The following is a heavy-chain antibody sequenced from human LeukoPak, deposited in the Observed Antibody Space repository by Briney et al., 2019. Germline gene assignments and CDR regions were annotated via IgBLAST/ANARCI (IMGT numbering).Heavy chain of an antibody. Sequence: ASVKVSCKASGYTFTSYGISWVRQAPGQGLEWMGWISAYNGNTNYALKLQGRVTMTTDTSTSTAYMELRSLRSDDTAVYYCARDRPYYYDSSGYLPDYWGQGTLVTVSS. D-gene: IGHD3-22*01. CDR2: ISAYNGNT. CDR1: GYTFTSYG. J-gene: IGHJ4*02. CDR3: ARDRPYYYDSSGYLPDY. V-gene: IGHV1-18*01.